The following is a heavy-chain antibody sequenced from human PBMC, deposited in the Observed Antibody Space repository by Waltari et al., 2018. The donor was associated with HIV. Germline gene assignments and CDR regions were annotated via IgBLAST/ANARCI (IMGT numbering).Heavy chain of an antibody. CDR1: GFSLSNDRMG. D-gene: IGHD3-10*01. CDR2: IFSSDEK. Sequence: QVTLKESGPVLVKPTETLPLTCTVSGFSLSNDRMGVSWIRQPPGKALEWLAHIFSSDEKSYSTSLKSRLTISKDTSKSQVVLTMTNMDRVDTATYYCARIRDGIRVYGSGYYFDYWGQGTLVTVSS. V-gene: IGHV2-26*01. J-gene: IGHJ4*02. CDR3: ARIRDGIRVYGSGYYFDY.